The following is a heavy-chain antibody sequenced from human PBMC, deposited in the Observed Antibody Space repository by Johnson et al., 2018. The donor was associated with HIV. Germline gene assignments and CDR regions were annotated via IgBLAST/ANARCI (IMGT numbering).Heavy chain of an antibody. CDR3: TTTRILWFGELSNAFDI. CDR1: GVTFTNVW. V-gene: IGHV3-15*01. Sequence: EVQVVESGGGLVEPGGSLRLSCAASGVTFTNVWMNWVRQAPGKGLEWVGRIKNKIDGGTIDYAAPVKGRFSISRDDSKNTLYLQMNSLKTEDKAVYHCTTTRILWFGELSNAFDIWGQGTMVTVSS. J-gene: IGHJ3*02. D-gene: IGHD3-10*01. CDR2: IKNKIDGGTI.